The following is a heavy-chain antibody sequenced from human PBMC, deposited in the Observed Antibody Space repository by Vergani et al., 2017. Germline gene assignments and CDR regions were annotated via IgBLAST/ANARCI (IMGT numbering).Heavy chain of an antibody. CDR3: ARDGLEGAVRFDAFDI. Sequence: QVQLVQSGAEVKKPGASVKVSCKASGYTFTSYGISWVRQAPGQGLEWMGWIIPIFGTANYAQKFQGRVTITADESTSTAYMELSSLRSEDTAVYYCARDGLEGAVRFDAFDIWGQGTMVTVSS. CDR1: GYTFTSYG. J-gene: IGHJ3*02. D-gene: IGHD1-26*01. CDR2: IIPIFGTA. V-gene: IGHV1-69*01.